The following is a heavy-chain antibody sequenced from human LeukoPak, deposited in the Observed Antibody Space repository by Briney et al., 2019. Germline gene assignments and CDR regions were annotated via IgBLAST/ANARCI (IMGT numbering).Heavy chain of an antibody. V-gene: IGHV4-4*07. CDR1: GGSISSYY. D-gene: IGHD6-6*01. J-gene: IGHJ3*02. CDR2: IYTSGST. Sequence: PSETLSLTCTVAGGSISSYYWSWIRQPAGKGLEGIGRIYTSGSTNYNPSLKSRGTMSVDTSKNQFSLKLSSVTAADTAVYYCAGSETGYSSSSGAFDIWGQGTMVTVSS. CDR3: AGSETGYSSSSGAFDI.